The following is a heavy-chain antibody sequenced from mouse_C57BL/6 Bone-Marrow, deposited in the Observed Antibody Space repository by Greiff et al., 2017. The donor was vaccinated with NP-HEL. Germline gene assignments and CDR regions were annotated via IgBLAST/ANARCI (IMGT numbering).Heavy chain of an antibody. CDR2: INPNYGTT. CDR1: GYSFTDYN. D-gene: IGHD2-4*01. J-gene: IGHJ4*01. CDR3: ARSDDYDEEGYAMDY. Sequence: QSGPELVKPGASVKISCKASGYSFTDYNMNWVKQSNGKSLEWIGVINPNYGTTSYNQKFKGKATLTVDQSSSTAYMQLNSLTSEDSAVYYCARSDDYDEEGYAMDYWGQGTSVTVSS. V-gene: IGHV1-39*01.